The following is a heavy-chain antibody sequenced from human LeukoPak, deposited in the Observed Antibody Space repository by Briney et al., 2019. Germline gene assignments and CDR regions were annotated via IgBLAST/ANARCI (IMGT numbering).Heavy chain of an antibody. V-gene: IGHV4-61*01. CDR1: GGSVSSGSYY. J-gene: IGHJ4*02. CDR3: ARDRVAAASLDY. CDR2: IYYSGST. D-gene: IGHD6-13*01. Sequence: SETLSLTCTVSGGSVSSGSYYWSWIRQPPGKGLEWIGYIYYSGSTNYNPSLKSRGTISVDTSKNQFSLKLSSVTAADTAVYYCARDRVAAASLDYWGQGTLVTVSS.